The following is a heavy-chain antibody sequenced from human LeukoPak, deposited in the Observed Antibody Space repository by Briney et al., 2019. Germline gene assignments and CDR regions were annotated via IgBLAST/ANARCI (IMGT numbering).Heavy chain of an antibody. CDR3: ARTLPGIAVAGTDLAFDY. CDR1: GFTVSSNY. Sequence: PGGSLRLSCAASGFTVSSNYMSWVRQAPGKGLEWVSVIYSGGSTYYADSVKGRFTISRDNSKNTLYLQMNSLRAEDTAVYYCARTLPGIAVAGTDLAFDYWGQGTLVTVSS. CDR2: IYSGGST. V-gene: IGHV3-53*01. J-gene: IGHJ4*02. D-gene: IGHD6-19*01.